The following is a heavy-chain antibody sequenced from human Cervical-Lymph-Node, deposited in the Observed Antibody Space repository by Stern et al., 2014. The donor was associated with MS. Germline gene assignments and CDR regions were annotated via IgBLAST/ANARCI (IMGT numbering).Heavy chain of an antibody. Sequence: VQLVESGAEVKKPGASVKVSCKASGYTFTSYDINWVRQATGQGLEWMGWMNPNSGNTGYAQKFQGRVTMTRNTSISTAYMELSSLRSEDTAVYYCARDCKLRRFGSRGWFDPWGQGTLVTVSS. J-gene: IGHJ5*02. D-gene: IGHD3-10*01. CDR1: GYTFTSYD. CDR3: ARDCKLRRFGSRGWFDP. CDR2: MNPNSGNT. V-gene: IGHV1-8*01.